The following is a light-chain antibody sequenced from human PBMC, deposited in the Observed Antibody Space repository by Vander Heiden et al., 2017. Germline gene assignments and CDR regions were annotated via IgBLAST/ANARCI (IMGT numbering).Light chain of an antibody. CDR1: SLRGYY. J-gene: IGLJ3*02. CDR3: NSRDSSGNRPV. Sequence: SSAQTQDPAVYVALGQTVRNTCRGDSLRGYYASWYQQKPGQAPILVIYDKNNRPSGIPDRFSASSSGNTAPLTITGAHAEDEADYYCNSRDSSGNRPVFGGGTKLTVL. CDR2: DKN. V-gene: IGLV3-19*01.